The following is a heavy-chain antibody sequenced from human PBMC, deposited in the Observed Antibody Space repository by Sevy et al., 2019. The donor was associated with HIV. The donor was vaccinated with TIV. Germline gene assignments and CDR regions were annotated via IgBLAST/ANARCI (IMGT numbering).Heavy chain of an antibody. Sequence: ASVKVSCKTSGGIFRSNAISWVRQAPGQGLEWMGGIIAVLGTTNYAQKFQGRVTVTADESMGTAYVERCSLRSEDTAVYYCAKDEYGYISGSFDYWGQGTPVTVSS. V-gene: IGHV1-69*13. CDR2: IIAVLGTT. J-gene: IGHJ4*02. CDR3: AKDEYGYISGSFDY. D-gene: IGHD3-10*01. CDR1: GGIFRSNA.